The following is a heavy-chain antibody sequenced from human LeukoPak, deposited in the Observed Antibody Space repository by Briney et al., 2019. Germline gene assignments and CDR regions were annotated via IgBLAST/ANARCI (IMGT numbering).Heavy chain of an antibody. CDR3: AKSKQWLDHGMDV. CDR2: ISSDGTYT. J-gene: IGHJ6*02. V-gene: IGHV3-74*01. D-gene: IGHD6-19*01. CDR1: GFTFSSHL. Sequence: PGGSLRLSCAASGFTFSSHLMHWVRQAPGKGLVWVSRISSDGTYTNYADSVKGRFTISRDNSKNTLYLQMNSLRAEDTAVYYCAKSKQWLDHGMDVWGQGTTVTVSS.